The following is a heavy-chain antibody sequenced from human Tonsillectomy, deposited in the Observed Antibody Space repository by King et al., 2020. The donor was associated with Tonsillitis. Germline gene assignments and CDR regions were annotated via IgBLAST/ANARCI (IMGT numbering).Heavy chain of an antibody. Sequence: QLVQSGAEVKKPGSSVKVSCKASGGTFSSYAISWVRQAPGQGLEWRARIIPLLGITNYEKKFPGRVTIIADKSTSTAYMELSSLRSEDTALYYCAREITVAERYFDLWGRGTLVTVSS. CDR2: IIPLLGIT. V-gene: IGHV1-69*04. J-gene: IGHJ2*01. CDR3: AREITVAERYFDL. D-gene: IGHD6-19*01. CDR1: GGTFSSYA.